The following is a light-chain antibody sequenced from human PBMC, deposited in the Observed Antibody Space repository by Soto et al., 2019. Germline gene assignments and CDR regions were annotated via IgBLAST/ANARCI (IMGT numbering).Light chain of an antibody. CDR2: EVN. CDR3: LSFTTTSTHV. CDR1: SSDIGAYDY. Sequence: ALTQPASLSWSPGESITISSTGTSSDIGAYDYVSSCQQLPGKAPKLMISEVNNRPSGVSNRFSGSKSSNTAYLSMSGLQVEDEAEYFCLSFTTTSTHVFGTGTKVTVL. J-gene: IGLJ1*01. V-gene: IGLV2-14*01.